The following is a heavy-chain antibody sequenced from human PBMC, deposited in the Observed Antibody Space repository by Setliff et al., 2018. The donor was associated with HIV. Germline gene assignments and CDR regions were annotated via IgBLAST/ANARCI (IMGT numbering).Heavy chain of an antibody. CDR3: ARSLVPSGYYYGRHAFDI. Sequence: SETLSLTCTVSGGSISTSRYYWGWIRQPPGKGLEWIGNIYYSGNTNYNPSFKSRVTISVDTSKNQFSLRVNSVTAADTAVYYCARSLVPSGYYYGRHAFDIWGQGTKVTVSS. CDR2: IYYSGNT. V-gene: IGHV4-39*07. J-gene: IGHJ3*02. CDR1: GGSISTSRYY. D-gene: IGHD3-22*01.